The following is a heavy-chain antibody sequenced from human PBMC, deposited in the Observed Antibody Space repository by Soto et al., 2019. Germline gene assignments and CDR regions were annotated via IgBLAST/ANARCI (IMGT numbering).Heavy chain of an antibody. CDR2: ISWNSGSI. J-gene: IGHJ4*02. D-gene: IGHD6-13*01. CDR3: AKDQSQHTSRWYYFDY. Sequence: EVQLVESGGGLVQPGRSLRLSCAASGFTFDDYAIHWVRQAPGRGLEWVSGISWNSGSIGYADSVQGRFTISRDNAKNSVYLQMTSLRAEDTALYYGAKDQSQHTSRWYYFDYWGQGTLVTVSS. CDR1: GFTFDDYA. V-gene: IGHV3-9*01.